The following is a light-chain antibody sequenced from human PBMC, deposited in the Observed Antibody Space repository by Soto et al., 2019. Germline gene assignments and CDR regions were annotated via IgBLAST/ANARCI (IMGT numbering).Light chain of an antibody. CDR2: AAS. Sequence: DIPMTQSPSSLSASVGDRVTINCRASQGVGAYLRWYQQTQGKAPKLLIYAASNLLSGVASRFSGSGYGTNFTLTISSLQSEDFGNYYCQQSYKTPHTFGQGTKLETK. CDR1: QGVGAY. J-gene: IGKJ2*01. V-gene: IGKV1-39*01. CDR3: QQSYKTPHT.